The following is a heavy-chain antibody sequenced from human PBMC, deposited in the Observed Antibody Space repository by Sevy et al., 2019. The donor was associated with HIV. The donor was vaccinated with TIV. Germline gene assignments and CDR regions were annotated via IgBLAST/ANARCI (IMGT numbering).Heavy chain of an antibody. CDR3: ARSYWGGVGAFDI. CDR1: GFTFSSYS. Sequence: GGSLRLSCAASGFTFSSYSMNWVRQAPGKGLEWVSYISSSSSTIHYADSVKGRFTISRDNAKNSLYLQMNSLRAEDTAVYYCARSYWGGVGAFDIWGQGTMVTVSS. D-gene: IGHD7-27*01. J-gene: IGHJ3*02. CDR2: ISSSSSTI. V-gene: IGHV3-48*01.